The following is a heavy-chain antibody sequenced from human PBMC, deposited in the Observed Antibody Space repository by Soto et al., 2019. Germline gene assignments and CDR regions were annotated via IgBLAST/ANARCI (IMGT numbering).Heavy chain of an antibody. D-gene: IGHD6-13*01. V-gene: IGHV3-23*01. Sequence: EVQLLESGGGLVQPGGSLRLSCAASGFTFSSYAMSWVRQAPGKGPEWVSAISGSGGSTYYADSVKGRFTISRDNSKNTLYLQMNSLRAEDTAVYYCAKAGTIAAAGVYYYYGMDVWGQGTTVTVSS. CDR3: AKAGTIAAAGVYYYYGMDV. CDR1: GFTFSSYA. CDR2: ISGSGGST. J-gene: IGHJ6*02.